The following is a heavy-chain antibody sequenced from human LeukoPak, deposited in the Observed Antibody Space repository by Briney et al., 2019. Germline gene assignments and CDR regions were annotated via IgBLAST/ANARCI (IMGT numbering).Heavy chain of an antibody. J-gene: IGHJ4*02. D-gene: IGHD3-3*01. CDR1: GFTFSENS. CDR3: ARDQYDTWSRRGNFDS. V-gene: IGHV3-21*04. CDR2: ITRDSGLT. Sequence: GSLRLSCAASGFTFSENSMNWVRQAPGKGLEWVSSITRDSGLTYYADSVKGRFTISRDNAQNSLYLQMNSLRAEDTAVFYCARDQYDTWSRRGNFDSWGQGTLVIVSS.